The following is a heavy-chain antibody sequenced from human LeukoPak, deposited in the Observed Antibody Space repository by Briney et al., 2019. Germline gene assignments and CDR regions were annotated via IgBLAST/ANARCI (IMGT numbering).Heavy chain of an antibody. Sequence: ASVKVFCKASGYTFTGYYMHWVRQDPGQGLEWVGWINPNSGGTNYAQKFQGRVTMTRDTSISTAYVELRRLRSDDTALYCCPREHEYSCSFFLPKNWFDPWGQGTLVTVSS. CDR3: PREHEYSCSFFLPKNWFDP. D-gene: IGHD6-6*01. CDR1: GYTFTGYY. V-gene: IGHV1-2*02. CDR2: INPNSGGT. J-gene: IGHJ5*02.